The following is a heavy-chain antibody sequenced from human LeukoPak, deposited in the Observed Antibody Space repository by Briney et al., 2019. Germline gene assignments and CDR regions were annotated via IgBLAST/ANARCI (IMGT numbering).Heavy chain of an antibody. D-gene: IGHD6-13*01. Sequence: GGSLRLSCAASGFTFSSFSMHWVRQAPGKGLEWVSSISSSSTYIYYTDSVKGRFTISRDNAKNSLYLQMNSLRAEDTALYYCARRFYIGSAAAGNDYWGQGTLATISS. CDR3: ARRFYIGSAAAGNDY. V-gene: IGHV3-21*01. CDR1: GFTFSSFS. CDR2: ISSSSTYI. J-gene: IGHJ4*02.